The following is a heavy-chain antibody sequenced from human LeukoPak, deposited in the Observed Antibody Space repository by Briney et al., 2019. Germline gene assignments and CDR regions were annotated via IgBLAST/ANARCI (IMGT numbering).Heavy chain of an antibody. V-gene: IGHV3-9*01. CDR3: ARSGQAAAGTFDY. CDR1: GFTFDAYA. CDR2: ISWNSDGT. J-gene: IGHJ4*02. Sequence: GGSLRLSCAASGFTFDAYAMHWVRQAPGKGLEWVSGISWNSDGTGYADSVKGRFAISRDNAKNSLYLQMSSLRPEDTALYYCARSGQAAAGTFDYWGQGTLVTVSS. D-gene: IGHD6-13*01.